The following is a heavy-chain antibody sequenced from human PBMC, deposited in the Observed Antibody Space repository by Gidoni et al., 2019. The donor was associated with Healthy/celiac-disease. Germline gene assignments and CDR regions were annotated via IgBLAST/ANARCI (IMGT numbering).Heavy chain of an antibody. D-gene: IGHD6-6*01. J-gene: IGHJ5*02. CDR2: IYWDDDK. V-gene: IGHV2-5*02. CDR1: GFSLSTSGVG. CDR3: ARYYSSSLRLNNWFDP. Sequence: QITLKESGPTLVKPTQTLTLTCTFSGFSLSTSGVGVGWIRQPPGKALEWLALIYWDDDKRYSPSLKSRLTITKDTSKNQVVLTMTNMDPVDTATHYCARYYSSSLRLNNWFDPWGQGTLVTVSS.